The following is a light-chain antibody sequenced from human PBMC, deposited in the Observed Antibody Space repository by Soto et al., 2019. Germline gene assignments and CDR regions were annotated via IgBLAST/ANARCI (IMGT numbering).Light chain of an antibody. V-gene: IGLV2-8*01. Sequence: QSALTQPPSASGSPGQSVTISCTGTSSDIGDYNFVSWYQHHPGKAPKLLIYGVNKRPSGVPDRFSGSKSGNTASLTVSGLQAEDEANYYCSSYAGSNNVVVFGGGTKVTVL. J-gene: IGLJ2*01. CDR1: SSDIGDYNF. CDR2: GVN. CDR3: SSYAGSNNVVV.